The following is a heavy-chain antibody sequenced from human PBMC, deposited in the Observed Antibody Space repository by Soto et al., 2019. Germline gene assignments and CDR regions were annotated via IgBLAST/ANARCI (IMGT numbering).Heavy chain of an antibody. Sequence: QVQLVESGGGVVQPGRSLRLSCTASVFTFSNYGMHWVRQAPGKGLAWVAVIWYDGSKKYYVDSVKGRFTISRDNSKNTLYLEMNSLRADDTAVYYCARGYGGNSAALDIWGQGTMVTVSS. V-gene: IGHV3-33*01. CDR3: ARGYGGNSAALDI. D-gene: IGHD4-17*01. CDR1: VFTFSNYG. CDR2: IWYDGSKK. J-gene: IGHJ3*02.